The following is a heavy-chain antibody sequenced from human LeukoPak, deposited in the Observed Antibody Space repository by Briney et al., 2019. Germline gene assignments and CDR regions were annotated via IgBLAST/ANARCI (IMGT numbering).Heavy chain of an antibody. Sequence: SETLSLTCAVYGGSFSGYYWNWIRQPPGKGLEWIGEINHSGSTNYNPSLKSRVTISVDTSKNQFSLKLTSVTAADTAVYYCARDASFYYDSSGYYPAWGQGTLVTVSS. CDR1: GGSFSGYY. CDR3: ARDASFYYDSSGYYPA. J-gene: IGHJ5*02. V-gene: IGHV4-34*01. D-gene: IGHD3-22*01. CDR2: INHSGST.